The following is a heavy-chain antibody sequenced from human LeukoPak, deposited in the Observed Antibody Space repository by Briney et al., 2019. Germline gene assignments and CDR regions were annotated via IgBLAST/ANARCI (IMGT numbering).Heavy chain of an antibody. J-gene: IGHJ4*02. Sequence: SGTLSLTCAVYGGSFSGCYWSWIRQPPAKGLEWIGEINHSGSTHYNPSLKSRVTISVDTSKNQFSLKLSSVTAADTAVYYCASPPNSETGDYWGQGTLVTVSS. CDR3: ASPPNSETGDY. V-gene: IGHV4-34*01. CDR2: INHSGST. CDR1: GGSFSGCY. D-gene: IGHD2/OR15-2a*01.